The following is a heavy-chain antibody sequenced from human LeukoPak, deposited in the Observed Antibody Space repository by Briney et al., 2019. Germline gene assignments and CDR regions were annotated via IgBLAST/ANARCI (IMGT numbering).Heavy chain of an antibody. J-gene: IGHJ4*02. CDR3: ARRLLALDY. Sequence: LEWMGWINAGNGNTKYSQKFQGRVTITRDTSASTAYMELSSLRSEDTAVYYCARRLLALDYWGQGTLVTVSS. D-gene: IGHD3-3*01. V-gene: IGHV1-3*01. CDR2: INAGNGNT.